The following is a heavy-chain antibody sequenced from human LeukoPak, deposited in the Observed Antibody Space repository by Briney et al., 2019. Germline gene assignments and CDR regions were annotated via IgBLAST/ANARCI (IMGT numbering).Heavy chain of an antibody. CDR2: IIPIFGTA. CDR1: GGTFSSYA. CDR3: ARGPMTIAVAGWFDY. V-gene: IGHV1-69*13. D-gene: IGHD6-19*01. J-gene: IGHJ4*02. Sequence: GASVKVSCKASGGTFSSYAISWVRQAPGQGLEWMGGIIPIFGTANYAQKFQGRVTITADESTSTAYMELSSLRSEDTAVYYCARGPMTIAVAGWFDYWGQGTLVTVSS.